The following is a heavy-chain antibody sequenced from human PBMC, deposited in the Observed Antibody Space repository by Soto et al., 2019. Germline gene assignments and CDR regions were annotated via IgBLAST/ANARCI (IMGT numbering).Heavy chain of an antibody. CDR1: GFTFRYYT. V-gene: IGHV3-23*01. CDR2: LVGSGDDI. CDR3: AKDFIANTCVWEAFEL. Sequence: EEQLLESGGGLVQPGGSLRLSCAASGFTFRYYTMNWVRQAPGKGLEWVSGLVGSGDDIYYAASVRGRFTVSRDNSKNMLFLQMNSLRAEDTAIYYCAKDFIANTCVWEAFELWGQGTKVTVSS. D-gene: IGHD2-8*01. J-gene: IGHJ3*01.